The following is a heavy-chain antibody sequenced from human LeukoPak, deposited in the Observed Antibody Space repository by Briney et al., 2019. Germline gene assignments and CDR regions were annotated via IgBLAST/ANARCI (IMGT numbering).Heavy chain of an antibody. J-gene: IGHJ3*02. CDR2: ISAYNGNT. V-gene: IGHV1-18*01. Sequence: ASVKVSCTASGYTFTSYGISWVRQAPGQGLEWMGWISAYNGNTNYAQKLQGRVTMTTDTSTSTAYMELRSLRSDDTAVYYCARTIRCSSTSCYDSAFDIWGQGTMVTVSS. CDR1: GYTFTSYG. CDR3: ARTIRCSSTSCYDSAFDI. D-gene: IGHD2-2*01.